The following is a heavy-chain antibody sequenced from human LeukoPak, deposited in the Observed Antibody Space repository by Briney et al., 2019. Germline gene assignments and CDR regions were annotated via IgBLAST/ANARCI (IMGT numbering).Heavy chain of an antibody. J-gene: IGHJ4*02. CDR3: ASIASSSSW. CDR1: GFTFSSYA. CDR2: ISYDGSNK. Sequence: GGSLRLSCAASGFTFSSYAMHWVRQAPGKGLEWVAVISYDGSNKYYADSVKGRFTISRDNSKNTLYLQMSSLRAEDTAVYYCASIASSSSWWGQGTLVTVSS. D-gene: IGHD6-13*01. V-gene: IGHV3-30-3*01.